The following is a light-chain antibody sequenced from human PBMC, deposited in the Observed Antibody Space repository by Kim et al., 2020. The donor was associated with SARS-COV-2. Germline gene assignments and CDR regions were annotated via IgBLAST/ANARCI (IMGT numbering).Light chain of an antibody. CDR3: QVWDSSTRV. J-gene: IGLJ3*02. CDR2: RDS. Sequence: MALGQTARITGGGNNIGSKNVHWYQQKPGQAPVLVIYRDSNRPSGIPERFSGSNSGNTATLTISRAQAGDEADYYCQVWDSSTRVFGGGTQLTVL. CDR1: NIGSKN. V-gene: IGLV3-9*01.